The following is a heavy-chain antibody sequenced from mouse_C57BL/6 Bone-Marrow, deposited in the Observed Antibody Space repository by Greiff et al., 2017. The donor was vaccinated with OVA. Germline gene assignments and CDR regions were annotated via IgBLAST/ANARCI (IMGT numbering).Heavy chain of an antibody. J-gene: IGHJ1*03. Sequence: SGAELVKPGASVKLSCKASGYTFTSYWMQWVKQRPGQGLEWIGEIDPSDSYTNYNQKFKGKATLTVDTSSSTAYMQLSSLTSEESAVYYCARELLLRYQGYFDVWGTGTTVTVSS. CDR3: ARELLLRYQGYFDV. D-gene: IGHD1-1*01. CDR1: GYTFTSYW. V-gene: IGHV1-50*01. CDR2: IDPSDSYT.